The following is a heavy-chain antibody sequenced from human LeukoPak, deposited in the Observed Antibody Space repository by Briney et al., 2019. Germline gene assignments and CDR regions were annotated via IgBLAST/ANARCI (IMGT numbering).Heavy chain of an antibody. D-gene: IGHD3-10*01. CDR1: GGSISNGDYY. Sequence: SETLSLTCTVSGGSISNGDYYWSWIRQPPGKGLEWIGYIFYSGSTNYNPSLKSRVTISVDTSKNQFSLKLSSVTAADTAVYYCARLYYYGSGSGAGNWFDPWGQGTLVTVSS. J-gene: IGHJ5*02. CDR2: IFYSGST. CDR3: ARLYYYGSGSGAGNWFDP. V-gene: IGHV4-61*08.